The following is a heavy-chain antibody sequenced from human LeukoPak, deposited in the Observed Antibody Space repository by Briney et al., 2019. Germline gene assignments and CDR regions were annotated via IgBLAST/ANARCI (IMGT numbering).Heavy chain of an antibody. CDR1: GYTFTSYY. D-gene: IGHD3-3*01. V-gene: IGHV1-46*01. Sequence: ASVKLSCKASGYTFTSYYMHWVRQAPGQGLEWMGIINPSGGSTSYAQKFQGRVTMTRDKSTSTVYMELSSLRSEDTAVYYCARDLRPLVYDFWSGYHGGFDYWGQGTLVTVSS. CDR3: ARDLRPLVYDFWSGYHGGFDY. CDR2: INPSGGST. J-gene: IGHJ4*02.